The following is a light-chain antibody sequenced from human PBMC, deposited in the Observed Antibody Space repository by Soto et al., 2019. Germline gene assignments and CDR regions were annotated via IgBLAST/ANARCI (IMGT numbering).Light chain of an antibody. CDR3: QQYSSPPYT. V-gene: IGKV2-28*01. Sequence: DIVMTQSPLSLPVTPGEPASISCRSSQSLLHSNGNNYLDWYLQKPGQSPQLLIYLGSTRASGVPDRFSGSGSGTDFTLTISSLQAEDVAVYFCQQYSSPPYTFGQGTRLEIK. CDR1: QSLLHSNGNNY. J-gene: IGKJ2*01. CDR2: LGS.